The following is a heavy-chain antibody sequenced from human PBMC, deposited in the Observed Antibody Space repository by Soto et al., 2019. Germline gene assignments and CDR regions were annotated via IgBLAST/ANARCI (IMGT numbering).Heavy chain of an antibody. CDR1: GFTFSSYA. Sequence: EVQLLESGGGLVQPGGSLRLSCAASGFTFSSYAMSWVRQAPGKGLEWVSAISGSGGSTYYADSVKGRFTISRDNSKNTLYQQMDSLRAEDTAVYYCAKDQYYYGSGSYSYYSYLDVWGKGTPVTVSS. D-gene: IGHD3-10*01. V-gene: IGHV3-23*01. CDR3: AKDQYYYGSGSYSYYSYLDV. CDR2: ISGSGGST. J-gene: IGHJ6*03.